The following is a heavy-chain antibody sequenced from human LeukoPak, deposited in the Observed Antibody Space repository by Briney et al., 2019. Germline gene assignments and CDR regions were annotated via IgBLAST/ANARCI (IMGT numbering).Heavy chain of an antibody. Sequence: PGGSLRLSCVASGFTLRGSWMHWVRQAPGKGLVWVARINSDGSSTTYADSVKGRFTISRDNAKNTLYLQMNSLRAEDTAEYHCARATSRVVTIETWGRGTAVTVSS. CDR3: ARATSRVVTIET. D-gene: IGHD2-21*02. CDR1: GFTLRGSW. CDR2: INSDGSST. V-gene: IGHV3-74*01. J-gene: IGHJ4*02.